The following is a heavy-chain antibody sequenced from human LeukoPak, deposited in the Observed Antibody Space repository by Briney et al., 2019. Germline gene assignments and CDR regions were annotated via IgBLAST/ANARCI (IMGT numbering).Heavy chain of an antibody. CDR3: TTGPTHYYDSSGDLESRFNDY. CDR1: GFTISNAW. V-gene: IGHV3-15*01. Sequence: GGSLRLSCAVSGFTISNAWMSWVRQAPGNGLEWVGRIKSITDAGTTDYAAPVKGRFTISRDDSKNTLYLQMNSLKTEDTAVYYCTTGPTHYYDSSGDLESRFNDYWGQGTLVTVSS. D-gene: IGHD3-22*01. J-gene: IGHJ4*02. CDR2: IKSITDAGTT.